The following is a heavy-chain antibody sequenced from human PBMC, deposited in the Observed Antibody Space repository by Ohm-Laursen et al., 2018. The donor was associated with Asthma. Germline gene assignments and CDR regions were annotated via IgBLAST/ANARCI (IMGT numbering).Heavy chain of an antibody. D-gene: IGHD2-15*01. V-gene: IGHV3-30*18. CDR3: AKVGCSGGSCTAAWLDT. J-gene: IGHJ5*02. Sequence: SLRLSCAASGFTFSSYAMHWVRQAPGKGLEWVAVTSSDGSSKNYADSMKGRFTISRDNSQNTLFLQMDSLRAEDTAVYYCAKVGCSGGSCTAAWLDTWGQGTQVTVSS. CDR2: TSSDGSSK. CDR1: GFTFSSYA.